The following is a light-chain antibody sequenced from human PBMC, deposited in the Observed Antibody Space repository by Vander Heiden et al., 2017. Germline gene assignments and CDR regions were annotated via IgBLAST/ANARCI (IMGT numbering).Light chain of an antibody. V-gene: IGKV4-1*01. CDR3: QQYRSFPLT. J-gene: IGKJ4*01. CDR1: QSVLYSSDSKNY. CDR2: WAS. Sequence: DIVMTQSPDSLAVSLGERATINCKSSQSVLYSSDSKNYLAWYQQKPGQPPRLLIYWASTRESGVPDRFIGSGSGTDFTLTISTLQAEDVAVYYCQQYRSFPLTFGGGTNVEIK.